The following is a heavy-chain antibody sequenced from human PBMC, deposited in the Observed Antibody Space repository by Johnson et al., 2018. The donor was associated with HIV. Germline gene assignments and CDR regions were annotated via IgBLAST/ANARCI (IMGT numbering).Heavy chain of an antibody. J-gene: IGHJ3*02. CDR2: IIASGGNT. D-gene: IGHD3-10*01. Sequence: VQLVESGGGLVQSGGSLRLSCAASGFTFSNYVMSWVRQAPGKGLEWVSVIIASGGNTDYADSVKGRFTISRDNSKNTLYLQMNSVRAEDMDLYYCAKGGAGLLWFGLMTFDIWGQGTMVTVSS. V-gene: IGHV3-23*04. CDR1: GFTFSNYV. CDR3: AKGGAGLLWFGLMTFDI.